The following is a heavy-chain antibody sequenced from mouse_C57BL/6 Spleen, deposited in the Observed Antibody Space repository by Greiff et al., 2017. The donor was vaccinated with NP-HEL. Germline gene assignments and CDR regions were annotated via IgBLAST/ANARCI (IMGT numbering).Heavy chain of an antibody. CDR2: ISYDGSN. D-gene: IGHD4-1*01. CDR3: ARGLTGTGDY. J-gene: IGHJ2*01. CDR1: GYSITSGYY. V-gene: IGHV3-6*01. Sequence: EVKLQESGPGLVKPSQSLSLTCSVTGYSITSGYYWNWIRQFPGNKLEWMGYISYDGSNNYNPSLKNRISITRDTSKNQFFLKLNSVTTEDTATYYCARGLTGTGDYWGQGTTLTVSS.